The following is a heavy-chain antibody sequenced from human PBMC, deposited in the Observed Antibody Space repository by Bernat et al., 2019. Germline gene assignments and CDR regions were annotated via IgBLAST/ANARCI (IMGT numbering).Heavy chain of an antibody. V-gene: IGHV4-39*01. J-gene: IGHJ4*02. D-gene: IGHD3-10*01. Sequence: QLQVQMSGPGLVKPSETLSLTCTLSGDSVTSFYWAWIRQPPGKGLEWIGSVRYSGSANYTPSLVSRVTLSVDPSKSQFSLNLNSATAADTVVYFCARHETNYYGSGQPFDFLGQGTLVTVSS. CDR2: VRYSGSA. CDR1: GDSVTSFY. CDR3: ARHETNYYGSGQPFDF.